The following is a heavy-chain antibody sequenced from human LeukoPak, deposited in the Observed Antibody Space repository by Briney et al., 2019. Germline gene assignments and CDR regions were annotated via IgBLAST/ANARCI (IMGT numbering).Heavy chain of an antibody. Sequence: PGGSLRLSCAASGFSFSIYAMHWVRQAPGKGLEWVAATSYDGSNKYYGDSVMGRFTISRDDSKNTLYLQMNSLRVEDSAVYYCARGDCGSTRCHLIHGWGQGTLVTVSS. CDR1: GFSFSIYA. J-gene: IGHJ4*02. D-gene: IGHD2-2*01. CDR2: TSYDGSNK. CDR3: ARGDCGSTRCHLIHG. V-gene: IGHV3-30-3*01.